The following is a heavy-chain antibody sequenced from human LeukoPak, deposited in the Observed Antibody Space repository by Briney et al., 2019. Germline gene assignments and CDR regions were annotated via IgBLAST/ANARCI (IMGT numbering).Heavy chain of an antibody. CDR3: ARAHSSGYYYGAFDI. D-gene: IGHD3-22*01. J-gene: IGHJ3*02. CDR2: IKQDGSEK. CDR1: GFTLSSYW. Sequence: GGSLRLSCAASGFTLSSYWMTWVRQAPREGREWVAKIKQDGSEKNYVDSVKGRFTISRVNAKDSLYLQMNSLRAEDTAVYYCARAHSSGYYYGAFDIWGQGTMVTVSS. V-gene: IGHV3-7*05.